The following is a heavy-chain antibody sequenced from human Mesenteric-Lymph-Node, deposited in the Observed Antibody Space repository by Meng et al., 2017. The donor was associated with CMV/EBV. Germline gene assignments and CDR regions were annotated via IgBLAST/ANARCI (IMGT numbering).Heavy chain of an antibody. CDR1: GFTFSSYW. Sequence: CAASGFTFSSYWMNWVRQAPGKGLVWVSRLNTDGSTTAYADSVKGRFTISRDNAKNTLYLQMNSLRAEDTAVYYCAISAVTARYYFDYWGQGTLVTVSS. CDR2: LNTDGSTT. D-gene: IGHD2-21*02. V-gene: IGHV3-74*03. CDR3: AISAVTARYYFDY. J-gene: IGHJ4*02.